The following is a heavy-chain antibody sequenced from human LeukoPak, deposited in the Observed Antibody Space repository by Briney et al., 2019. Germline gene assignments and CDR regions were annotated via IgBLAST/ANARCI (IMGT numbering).Heavy chain of an antibody. V-gene: IGHV4-30-2*01. J-gene: IGHJ4*02. CDR3: ASRRSDEYYFDY. D-gene: IGHD3-16*01. CDR2: IYHSGST. Sequence: SETLSLTCAVSGGSISSGGYSWSWIRQPPGKCLEWIGYIYHSGSTYYNPSLKSRVTISVDRSKNQFSLKLSSVTAADTAVYYCASRRSDEYYFDYWGQGTLVTVSS. CDR1: GGSISSGGYS.